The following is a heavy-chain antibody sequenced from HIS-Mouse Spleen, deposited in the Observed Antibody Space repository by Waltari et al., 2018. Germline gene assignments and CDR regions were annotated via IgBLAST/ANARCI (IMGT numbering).Heavy chain of an antibody. CDR1: GFTFSTYC. CDR3: AKASSGWLDY. CDR2: ISYDGSNK. J-gene: IGHJ4*02. D-gene: IGHD6-19*01. Sequence: QVQLVESGGGVVQPGRSLRLSCAASGFTFSTYCMHRVRQAPGKGLEWVAVISYDGSNKYYADSVKGRFTISRDNSKNTLYLQMNSLRAEDTAVYYCAKASSGWLDYWGQGTLVTVSS. V-gene: IGHV3-30*18.